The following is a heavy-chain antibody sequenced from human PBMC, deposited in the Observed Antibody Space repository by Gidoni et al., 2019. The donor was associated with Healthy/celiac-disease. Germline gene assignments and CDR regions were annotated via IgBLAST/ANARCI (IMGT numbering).Heavy chain of an antibody. CDR1: GGSISSSSYY. CDR2: IYYSGST. J-gene: IGHJ4*02. Sequence: QLQLQEPGPGLVKPSETLSLTCTVSGGSISSSSYYWGWIRQPPGKGLEWIGSIYYSGSTYYNPSLKSRVTISVDTSKNQFSLKLSSVTAADTAVYYCARHIEDSSGYPFDYWGQGTLVTVSS. V-gene: IGHV4-39*01. CDR3: ARHIEDSSGYPFDY. D-gene: IGHD3-22*01.